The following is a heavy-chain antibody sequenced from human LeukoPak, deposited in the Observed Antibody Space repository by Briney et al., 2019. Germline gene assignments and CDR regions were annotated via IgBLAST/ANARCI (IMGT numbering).Heavy chain of an antibody. D-gene: IGHD3-9*01. J-gene: IGHJ6*03. CDR3: AREGYDILTGYGDYYMDV. V-gene: IGHV6-1*01. Sequence: SQTLSLTCAISGDSVSSNSAAWNWIRQSPSRGLEWLGRTYYRSKWYNDYAVSVKSRITINPDTSKNQFSLQLNSVTPEDTAVYYCAREGYDILTGYGDYYMDVWGKGTTVTVSS. CDR2: TYYRSKWYN. CDR1: GDSVSSNSAA.